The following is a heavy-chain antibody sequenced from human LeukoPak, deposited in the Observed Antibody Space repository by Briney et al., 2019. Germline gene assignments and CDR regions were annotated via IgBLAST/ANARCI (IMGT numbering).Heavy chain of an antibody. CDR3: AGGHSSGSYFNAYHL. CDR2: VYSGGST. Sequence: GGSLRLSCAASEFTVSSNSMSWVRQAPGKGLEWVSGVYSGGSTFYADSVKGRFIISRDSSKNTLYLQMDTLRAEDTAVYYCAGGHSSGSYFNAYHLWGQGTMVTVSS. CDR1: EFTVSSNS. D-gene: IGHD3-22*01. V-gene: IGHV3-53*01. J-gene: IGHJ3*01.